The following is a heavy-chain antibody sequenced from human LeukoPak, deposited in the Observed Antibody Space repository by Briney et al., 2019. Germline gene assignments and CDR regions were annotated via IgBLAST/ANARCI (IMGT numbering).Heavy chain of an antibody. D-gene: IGHD5-18*01. V-gene: IGHV3-74*01. CDR2: INSDGSST. Sequence: GGSLRLSCAASGFTFSSYWMHWVRQAPGKWLMWVSCINSDGSSTSYADSVKGRFTISRANAKNTLYLQMNSLRAEDTAVYYCARGRIQLWKFYSYYGMDVWGQGPTVTVSS. CDR3: ARGRIQLWKFYSYYGMDV. J-gene: IGHJ6*02. CDR1: GFTFSSYW.